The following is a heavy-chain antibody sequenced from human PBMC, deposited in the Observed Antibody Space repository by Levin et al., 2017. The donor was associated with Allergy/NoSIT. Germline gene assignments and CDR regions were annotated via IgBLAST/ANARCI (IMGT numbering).Heavy chain of an antibody. CDR3: AGAYYYYHMDV. J-gene: IGHJ6*03. CDR2: IYYSGST. V-gene: IGHV4-59*01. D-gene: IGHD4/OR15-4a*01. Sequence: SETLPLTCTVSGGSISSYYWSWIRQPPGKGLEWIGYIYYSGSTNYNPSLKSRVTISIDTPKNQFSLKLSSVTAADTAVYYCAGAYYYYHMDVWGKGTTVTVSS. CDR1: GGSISSYY.